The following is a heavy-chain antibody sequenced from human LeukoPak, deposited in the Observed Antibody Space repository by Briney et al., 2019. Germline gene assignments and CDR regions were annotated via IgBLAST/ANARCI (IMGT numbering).Heavy chain of an antibody. Sequence: EASVKVSCKASGYTFTSYGISWVRQAPGQGLEWMGWISAYNGNTNYAQKLQGRVTMTTDTSTSTAYMELRSLRSDDTAVYYCARDYGSGSSNYFDYWGQGTLVTVSS. V-gene: IGHV1-18*01. CDR3: ARDYGSGSSNYFDY. J-gene: IGHJ4*02. D-gene: IGHD3-10*01. CDR2: ISAYNGNT. CDR1: GYTFTSYG.